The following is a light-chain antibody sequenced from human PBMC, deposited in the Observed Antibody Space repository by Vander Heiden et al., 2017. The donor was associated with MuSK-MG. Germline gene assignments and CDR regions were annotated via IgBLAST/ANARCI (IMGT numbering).Light chain of an antibody. J-gene: IGKJ5*01. CDR2: RAS. CDR3: QQDKNWPPIT. CDR1: QSVATY. Sequence: ILMPQSPATLSVSPGERATLSCRASQSVATYLPWYQQKPGQAPSLLIYRASTRATGIPARFSGSGYGTEFTLTISSRQSEDFAVYYCQQDKNWPPITFGQGTQLEIK. V-gene: IGKV3-15*01.